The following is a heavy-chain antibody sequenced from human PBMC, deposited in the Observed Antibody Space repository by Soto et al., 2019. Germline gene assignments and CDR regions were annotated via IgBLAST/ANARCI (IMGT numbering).Heavy chain of an antibody. Sequence: QVQLVQSGAEVKKPGSSVKVSCKASGGTFSSYAISWVRQAPGQGLEWMGGIIPIFGTANYAQKFQGRVTITADESTNTAYMELSSLRSEDTAVYYCARAMEIAAPAPVYYFDYWGQGTLVTVSS. CDR1: GGTFSSYA. J-gene: IGHJ4*02. D-gene: IGHD6-13*01. CDR2: IIPIFGTA. V-gene: IGHV1-69*01. CDR3: ARAMEIAAPAPVYYFDY.